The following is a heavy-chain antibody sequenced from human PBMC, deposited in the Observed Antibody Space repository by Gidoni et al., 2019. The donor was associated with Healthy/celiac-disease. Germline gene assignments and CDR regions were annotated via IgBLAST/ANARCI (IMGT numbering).Heavy chain of an antibody. D-gene: IGHD1-26*01. CDR3: ARETRGGSSLRACDY. V-gene: IGHV1-2*06. J-gene: IGHJ4*02. CDR1: GYTFTGYY. Sequence: QVQLVQSGAEVKKPWASVKVSCKASGYTFTGYYMHWVRQAPGQGLEWMGRINPNSGGTNYAQKFQGRVTMTRETCISTAYMELSRLRSDDTAVYYCARETRGGSSLRACDYWGQGTLVTVSS. CDR2: INPNSGGT.